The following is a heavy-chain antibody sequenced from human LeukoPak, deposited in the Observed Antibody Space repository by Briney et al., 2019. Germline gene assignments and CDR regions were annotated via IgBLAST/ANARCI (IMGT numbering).Heavy chain of an antibody. D-gene: IGHD5-12*01. CDR1: GLTFSSYW. CDR3: ASGYSGYDGTLDY. V-gene: IGHV3-74*01. J-gene: IGHJ4*02. CDR2: INSDGRST. Sequence: GDLRLSFAAPGLTFSSYWMHWVRQAPGKGLVWVSRINSDGRSTSYADSVKGRFTIPIDNAKNTLYRQMNTLKAEDTAVYYCASGYSGYDGTLDYWGQGTLVTVSS.